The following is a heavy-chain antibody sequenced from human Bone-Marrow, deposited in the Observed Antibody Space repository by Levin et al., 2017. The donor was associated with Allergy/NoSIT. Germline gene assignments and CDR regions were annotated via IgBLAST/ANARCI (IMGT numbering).Heavy chain of an antibody. Sequence: GGSLRLSCAASGISFSRYWMHWVRQAPGKGLVWVSRINTDGSNTDYANSVEGRFTISRDNAKKTVYLQMNSLRAEDTAVYYCSRDLYGEGSTYFDLWGRGTLVTVSS. CDR3: SRDLYGEGSTYFDL. CDR2: INTDGSNT. V-gene: IGHV3-74*01. J-gene: IGHJ2*01. D-gene: IGHD4-17*01. CDR1: GISFSRYW.